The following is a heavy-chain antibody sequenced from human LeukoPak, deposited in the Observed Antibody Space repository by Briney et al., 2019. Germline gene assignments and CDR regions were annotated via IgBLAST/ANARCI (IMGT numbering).Heavy chain of an antibody. CDR1: GFTFSSYA. D-gene: IGHD6-19*01. Sequence: GGSLRLSCAASGFTFSSYAMHWVRQAPGKGLEWVAVIPYDGSNKYYADSVKGRFTISRDNTKNTLYLQMNSLRAEDTAVYYCARDVAVAGTGNYYYYYGMDVWGQGTTVTVSS. CDR3: ARDVAVAGTGNYYYYYGMDV. CDR2: IPYDGSNK. J-gene: IGHJ6*02. V-gene: IGHV3-30-3*01.